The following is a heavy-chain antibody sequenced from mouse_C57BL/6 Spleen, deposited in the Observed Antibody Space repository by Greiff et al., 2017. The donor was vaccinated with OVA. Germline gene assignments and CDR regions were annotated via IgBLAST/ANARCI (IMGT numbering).Heavy chain of an antibody. Sequence: QVQLQQSGAELVRPGTSVKVSCKASGYAFTNYLIEWVKQRPGQGLEWIGVINSGSGGTNYNEKFKGKATLTADKASSTAYMQLSSLTSEDSAVYFCARGGNRGYAMDYWGQGTSVTVSS. CDR1: GYAFTNYL. V-gene: IGHV1-54*01. CDR3: ARGGNRGYAMDY. CDR2: INSGSGGT. J-gene: IGHJ4*01.